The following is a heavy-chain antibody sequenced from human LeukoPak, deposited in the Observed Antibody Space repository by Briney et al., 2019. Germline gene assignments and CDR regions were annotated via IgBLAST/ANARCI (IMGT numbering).Heavy chain of an antibody. J-gene: IGHJ4*02. V-gene: IGHV3-64D*06. CDR1: GFTFSNYA. D-gene: IGHD3-10*01. CDR2: ISSNGGST. CDR3: VTDRRGILVRGTTFDY. Sequence: PGGSLRLSCAASGFTFSNYAMSWVRQAPGKGLEYVSAISSNGGSTYYADSVKGRFTISRDNSKNTLYLQMSSLRAEDTAVYYCVTDRRGILVRGTTFDYWGQGTLVTVSS.